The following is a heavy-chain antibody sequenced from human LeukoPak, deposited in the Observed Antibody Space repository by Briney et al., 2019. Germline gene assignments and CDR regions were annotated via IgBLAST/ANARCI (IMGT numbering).Heavy chain of an antibody. CDR1: GFTFSDAW. V-gene: IGHV3-15*01. Sequence: SLRLSCVASGFTFSDAWVNWVRQAPGKGLEWVGRIKRKADGGPTDYAAPVKGRFTISRDDSKDTLYLQMNSLKTEDTAMYYCTTNDAFDIWGQGTMLTVSS. CDR3: TTNDAFDI. CDR2: IKRKADGGPT. J-gene: IGHJ3*02.